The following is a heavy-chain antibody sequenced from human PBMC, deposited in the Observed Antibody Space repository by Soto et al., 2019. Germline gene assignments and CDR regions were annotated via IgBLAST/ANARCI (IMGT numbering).Heavy chain of an antibody. Sequence: VQLVESGGGLVKPGGSVRLSCAASGFTFSNAWMSWVRQAPGKGLEWVGRIKSKTDGGTTDYAAPVKGRFTISRDDSKNTLYLQMNSLKTEDTAVYYCTTGVGCSGGSCYRYFDYWGQGTLVTVSS. D-gene: IGHD2-15*01. CDR1: GFTFSNAW. V-gene: IGHV3-15*01. CDR3: TTGVGCSGGSCYRYFDY. CDR2: IKSKTDGGTT. J-gene: IGHJ4*02.